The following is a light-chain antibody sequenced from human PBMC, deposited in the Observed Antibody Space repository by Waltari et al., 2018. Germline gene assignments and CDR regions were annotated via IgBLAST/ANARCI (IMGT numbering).Light chain of an antibody. Sequence: DIQMTQSPSTLSTSVGDRVTITCRASQSISSWLAWYQHKPGKAPKLLIYKASTLEGGVPSRFSGSGSGTEFTLTISSLQPDDFAIYYCQQYNSYPRTFGQGTKVEIK. CDR2: KAS. V-gene: IGKV1-5*03. CDR1: QSISSW. CDR3: QQYNSYPRT. J-gene: IGKJ1*01.